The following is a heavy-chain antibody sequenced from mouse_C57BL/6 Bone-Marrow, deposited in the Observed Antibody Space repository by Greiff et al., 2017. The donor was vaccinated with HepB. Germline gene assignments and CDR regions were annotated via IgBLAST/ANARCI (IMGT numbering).Heavy chain of an antibody. CDR1: GFTFSSYA. CDR3: TRDDDGSSSGYFDV. CDR2: ISSGGDYI. Sequence: LKQSGEGLVKPGGSLKLSCAASGFTFSSYAMSWVRQTPEKRLEWVAYISSGGDYIYYADTVKGRFTISRDNARNTLYLQMSSLKSEDTAMYYCTRDDDGSSSGYFDVWGTGTTVTVSS. J-gene: IGHJ1*03. D-gene: IGHD1-1*01. V-gene: IGHV5-9-1*02.